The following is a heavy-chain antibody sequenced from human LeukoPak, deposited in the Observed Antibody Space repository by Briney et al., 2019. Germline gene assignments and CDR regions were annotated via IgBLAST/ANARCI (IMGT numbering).Heavy chain of an antibody. Sequence: ASVKVSCKASGHTFTSYGISWVRQAPGQGLEWMGWISAYNGNTNYAQKLQGRVTMTTDTSTSTAYMELRSLRSDDTAVYYCARCFSYYDFWSGYYAGQNWFDPWGQGTLVTVSS. CDR3: ARCFSYYDFWSGYYAGQNWFDP. CDR2: ISAYNGNT. D-gene: IGHD3-3*01. CDR1: GHTFTSYG. V-gene: IGHV1-18*01. J-gene: IGHJ5*02.